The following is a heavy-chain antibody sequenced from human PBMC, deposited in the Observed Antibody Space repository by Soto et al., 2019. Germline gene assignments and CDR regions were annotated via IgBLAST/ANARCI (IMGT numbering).Heavy chain of an antibody. Sequence: GASVKVSCKASGGTFSSYAISCVRQAPGQGLEWMGGIIPIFGTANYAQKFQGRVTITADESTSTAYMELSSLRSEDTAVYYCAWGYSGYDYPFDYWGQGTLVTVSS. CDR1: GGTFSSYA. CDR2: IIPIFGTA. D-gene: IGHD5-12*01. CDR3: AWGYSGYDYPFDY. V-gene: IGHV1-69*13. J-gene: IGHJ4*02.